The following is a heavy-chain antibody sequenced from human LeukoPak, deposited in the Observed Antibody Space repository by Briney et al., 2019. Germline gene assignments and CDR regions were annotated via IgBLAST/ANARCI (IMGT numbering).Heavy chain of an antibody. D-gene: IGHD3-10*01. J-gene: IGHJ4*02. CDR1: GFTVSSDS. CDR3: AKAPETNYGSGSI. V-gene: IGHV3-53*01. CDR2: IYSGGST. Sequence: GRSLRLSCTVSGFTVSSDSMSWVRQAPGKGLEWVSFIYSGGSTYYADSVKGRFTISRDNSKNTLYLQMNSLRAEDTAVYYCAKAPETNYGSGSIWGQGTLVTVSS.